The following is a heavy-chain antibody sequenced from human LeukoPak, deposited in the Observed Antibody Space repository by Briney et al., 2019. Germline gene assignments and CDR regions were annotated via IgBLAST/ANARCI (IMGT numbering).Heavy chain of an antibody. Sequence: PSQTLSLTCTVSGGSISSGGYYWSWLRQHPGKALEWIGYNYYSGSTYYNPPLKSRVTISVDTSKNQFSLKLSSVTAADTAVYYCAREGQRQGYYYGSGSYYNVPGLSDAFDIWGQGTMVTVSS. D-gene: IGHD3-10*01. J-gene: IGHJ3*02. CDR3: AREGQRQGYYYGSGSYYNVPGLSDAFDI. CDR1: GGSISSGGYY. CDR2: NYYSGST. V-gene: IGHV4-31*03.